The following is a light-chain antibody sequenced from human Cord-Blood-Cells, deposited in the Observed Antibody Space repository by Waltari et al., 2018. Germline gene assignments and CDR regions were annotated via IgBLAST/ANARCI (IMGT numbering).Light chain of an antibody. V-gene: IGLV3-1*01. J-gene: IGLJ2*01. CDR2: QDS. Sequence: SYELTQPPSVSVSPGQTASITRSGDKLGDKYACWYQQKPGQSPLLVIYQDSKRPPGIPERFPGSNSGNTATLTISGTQAMDEADYYCQAWDSSTVVFGGGTKLTVL. CDR3: QAWDSSTVV. CDR1: KLGDKY.